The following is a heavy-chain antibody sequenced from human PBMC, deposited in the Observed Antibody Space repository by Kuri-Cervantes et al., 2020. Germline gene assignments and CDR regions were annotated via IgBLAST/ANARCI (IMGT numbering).Heavy chain of an antibody. CDR2: ISGSGGST. CDR1: GFTFSSCA. Sequence: LSLTCAASGFTFSSCAMTWVRQAPGKGLEWVSTISGSGGSTYYADSVKGLFTISRDNSKNTLYLQMSSLRAEDTAIYFCSRPRLGSGYDWGYWGQGTLVTVSS. CDR3: SRPRLGSGYDWGY. J-gene: IGHJ4*02. V-gene: IGHV3-23*01. D-gene: IGHD5-12*01.